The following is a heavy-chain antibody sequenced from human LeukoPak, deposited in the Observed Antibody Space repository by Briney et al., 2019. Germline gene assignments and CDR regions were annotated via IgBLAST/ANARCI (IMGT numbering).Heavy chain of an antibody. Sequence: GGSLRLSCAASGFTFSSYGMHWVRQAPGKGLEWVAVISYDGSNKYYADSVKGRFTISRDNSKNTLYLQMNSLRAEDTAVYYCAKDQKVATTFEGVFDYWGQGTLVTVSS. J-gene: IGHJ4*02. CDR3: AKDQKVATTFEGVFDY. V-gene: IGHV3-30*18. CDR1: GFTFSSYG. D-gene: IGHD5-12*01. CDR2: ISYDGSNK.